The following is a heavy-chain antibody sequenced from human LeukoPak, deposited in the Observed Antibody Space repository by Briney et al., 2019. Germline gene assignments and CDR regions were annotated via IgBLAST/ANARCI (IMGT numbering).Heavy chain of an antibody. V-gene: IGHV4-39*07. CDR1: GGSISSSSYY. Sequence: SETLSLTCTVSGGSISSSSYYWGWIRQPPGKGLEWIGSIYYSGSTYYNPSLKSRVTISVDTSKNQFSLKLSSVTAADTAVYYCARDPYVPAAKVVPAFDYWGQGTLVTVSS. CDR2: IYYSGST. D-gene: IGHD2-2*01. CDR3: ARDPYVPAAKVVPAFDY. J-gene: IGHJ4*02.